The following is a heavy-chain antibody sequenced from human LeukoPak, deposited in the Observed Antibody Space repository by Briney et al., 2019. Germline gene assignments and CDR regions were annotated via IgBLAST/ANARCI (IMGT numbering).Heavy chain of an antibody. D-gene: IGHD6-13*01. J-gene: IGHJ4*02. Sequence: TLSLTCTVSGGSISSYYWSWIRQPPGKALEWLALIYWDDDKRYSPSLKSRLTITKDTSKNQVVLTMTNMDPVDTATYYCAHKLGGVPFDYWGQGTLVTVSS. CDR3: AHKLGGVPFDY. CDR1: GGSISSYYW. V-gene: IGHV2-5*08. CDR2: IYWDDDK.